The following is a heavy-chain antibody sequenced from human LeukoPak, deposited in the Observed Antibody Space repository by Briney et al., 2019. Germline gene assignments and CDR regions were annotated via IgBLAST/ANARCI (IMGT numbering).Heavy chain of an antibody. V-gene: IGHV1-69*01. D-gene: IGHD3-16*01. CDR2: IIPIFGTA. Sequence: ASVKVSCKASGGTFSNYAISWVRQAPGQGLEWMGGIIPIFGTANYAQKFQGRVTITADESTSTAHMELSSLRSEDTAVYYCAREPLISLGYYGMDVWGQGTTVTVS. CDR3: AREPLISLGYYGMDV. J-gene: IGHJ6*02. CDR1: GGTFSNYA.